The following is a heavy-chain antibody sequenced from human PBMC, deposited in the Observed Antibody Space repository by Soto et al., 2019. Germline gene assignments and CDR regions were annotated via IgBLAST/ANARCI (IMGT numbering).Heavy chain of an antibody. V-gene: IGHV3-21*01. J-gene: IGHJ6*03. CDR1: GFTFSSYS. D-gene: IGHD2-2*01. Sequence: GGSLRLSCAASGFTFSSYSMNWVRQAPGKGLEWVSSISSSSSYIYYADSVKGRFTISRDNAKNSLYLQMNSLRAEDTAVYYCARERADCSSTSCFQFDYYYYYMDVWGKGTTVTV. CDR2: ISSSSSYI. CDR3: ARERADCSSTSCFQFDYYYYYMDV.